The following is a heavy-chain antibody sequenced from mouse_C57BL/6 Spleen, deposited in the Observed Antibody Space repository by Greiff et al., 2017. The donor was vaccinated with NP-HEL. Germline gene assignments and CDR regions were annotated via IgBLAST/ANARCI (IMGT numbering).Heavy chain of an antibody. CDR3: ARRRHYYGSSYAMDY. D-gene: IGHD1-1*01. Sequence: VQLKESGPELVKPGASVKISCKASGYSFTGYYMNWVKQSPEKSLEWIGEINPSTGGTTYNQKFKAKATLTVDKSSSTAYMQLKSLTSEDSAVYYCARRRHYYGSSYAMDYWGQGTSVTVSS. V-gene: IGHV1-42*01. CDR2: INPSTGGT. CDR1: GYSFTGYY. J-gene: IGHJ4*01.